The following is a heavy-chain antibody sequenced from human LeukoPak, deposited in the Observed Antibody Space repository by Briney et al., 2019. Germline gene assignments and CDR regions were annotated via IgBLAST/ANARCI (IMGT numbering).Heavy chain of an antibody. V-gene: IGHV3-11*01. Sequence: GGSLRLSCAASGFTFSDFYVTWIRQAPGKGLEWVSYISSSGSPIYYADSVKGRFTVSRDNAKNSLYLQMNSLRAEDTAVYYCARGSVRGIIKRPAYYYYMDVWGKGTTVNVSS. J-gene: IGHJ6*03. CDR1: GFTFSDFY. CDR2: ISSSGSPI. D-gene: IGHD3-10*01. CDR3: ARGSVRGIIKRPAYYYYMDV.